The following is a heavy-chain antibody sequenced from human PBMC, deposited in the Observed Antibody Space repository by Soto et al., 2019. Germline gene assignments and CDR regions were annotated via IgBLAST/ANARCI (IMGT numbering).Heavy chain of an antibody. V-gene: IGHV3-33*01. CDR2: IWYDGSKI. D-gene: IGHD6-13*01. Sequence: QVQLVQSGGGVVQPGGSLRLSCAASGFTFSTYGRHWVRQAPGKGLEWVAVIWYDGSKIYYADSVKGRFTISRDNSKSTLYLQMNSLRAEDTAVYYCARPLEQHQLGFGMDVWGQGSPVTVSS. CDR3: ARPLEQHQLGFGMDV. J-gene: IGHJ6*01. CDR1: GFTFSTYG.